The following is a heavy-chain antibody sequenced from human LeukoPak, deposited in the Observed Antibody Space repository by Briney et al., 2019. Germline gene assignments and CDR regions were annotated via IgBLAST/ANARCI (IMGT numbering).Heavy chain of an antibody. CDR1: GGTFSSYA. CDR2: IIPIFGTA. CDR3: ARASYDFWSGYYIGNAFDI. Sequence: SVKVSCKGSGGTFSSYAISWVRQAPGQGLEWMGRIIPIFGTANYAQKFQGRVTITTDESTSTAYMELSSLRSEDTAVYYCARASYDFWSGYYIGNAFDIWGQGTMVTVSS. D-gene: IGHD3-3*01. V-gene: IGHV1-69*05. J-gene: IGHJ3*02.